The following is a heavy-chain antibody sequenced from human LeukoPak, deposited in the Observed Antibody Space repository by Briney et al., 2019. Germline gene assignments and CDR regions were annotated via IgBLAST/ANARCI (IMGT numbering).Heavy chain of an antibody. D-gene: IGHD2-21*01. CDR3: AKKAAPVSAIRAGFDY. CDR2: ISYDGITN. J-gene: IGHJ4*02. CDR1: GFTFTNYG. V-gene: IGHV3-30*18. Sequence: GGSLRLSCSASGFTFTNYGMHWVRQAPGKGLEWGAVISYDGITNYYADSVKGRFTVSRDNSENTLYLQMNSLRPDDTAVYYCAKKAAPVSAIRAGFDYWGQGTLVTVSS.